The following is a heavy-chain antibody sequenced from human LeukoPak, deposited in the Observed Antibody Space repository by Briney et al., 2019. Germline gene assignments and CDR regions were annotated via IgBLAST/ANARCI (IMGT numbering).Heavy chain of an antibody. CDR1: GFTFSTYT. Sequence: GGSLRLSCVASGFTFSTYTFSWVRQAPGQGLEWLSYISTYSLTTIYADSVKGRFTISTDNTKTTIYLDMTNLRADDTAVYYCARNFDYGDYIDFWGQGPVV. CDR3: ARNFDYGDYIDF. V-gene: IGHV3-48*04. D-gene: IGHD4/OR15-4a*01. CDR2: ISTYSLTT. J-gene: IGHJ4*02.